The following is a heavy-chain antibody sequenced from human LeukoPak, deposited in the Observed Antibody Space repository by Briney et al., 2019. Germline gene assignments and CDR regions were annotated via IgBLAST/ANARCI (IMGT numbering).Heavy chain of an antibody. CDR1: GGSISSAGYS. CDR2: IYHSGST. CDR3: ARGQTLFDY. Sequence: KTSETLSLTCAVSGGSISSAGYSWSWIRQPPGKGLEWIGFIYHSGSTYYNPSLKSRVTISVDTSENQFSLKLNSVTAADTAVYYCARGQTLFDYWGQGTLVTVPS. V-gene: IGHV4-30-2*01. J-gene: IGHJ4*02.